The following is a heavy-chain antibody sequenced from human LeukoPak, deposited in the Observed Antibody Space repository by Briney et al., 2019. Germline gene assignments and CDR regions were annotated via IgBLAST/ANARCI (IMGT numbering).Heavy chain of an antibody. CDR1: GYTFTSYG. Sequence: ASVKVSCKASGYTFTSYGISWVRQAPGQGLEWMGWISAYNGNTNYAQKLQGRVTMTTDTSTSTAYMELRSLRSDDTAVYYCARDGKEQDYYYYYYGMDVWSQGTTVTVSS. D-gene: IGHD1/OR15-1a*01. CDR3: ARDGKEQDYYYYYYGMDV. J-gene: IGHJ6*02. CDR2: ISAYNGNT. V-gene: IGHV1-18*01.